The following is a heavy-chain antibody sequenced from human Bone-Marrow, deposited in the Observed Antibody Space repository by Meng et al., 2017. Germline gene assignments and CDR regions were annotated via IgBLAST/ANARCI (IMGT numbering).Heavy chain of an antibody. V-gene: IGHV1-18*01. J-gene: IGHJ4*02. CDR3: ARDYANKVDY. CDR2: ISAYNGDT. D-gene: IGHD2-2*01. Sequence: QVQLGTSGAEMKDPGASGKVSCKASGYIFSSSGTSWVRKAPRQGLEWMGWISAYNGDTKYAPELQGRVSMTTDTSTYTAYMELRSLRSDDTAIYYCARDYANKVDYWGQGTLVTVSS. CDR1: GYIFSSSG.